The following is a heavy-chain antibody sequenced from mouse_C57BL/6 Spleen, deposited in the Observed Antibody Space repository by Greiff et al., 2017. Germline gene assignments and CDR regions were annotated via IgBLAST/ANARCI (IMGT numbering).Heavy chain of an antibody. CDR2: IRRGGST. D-gene: IGHD2-4*01. Sequence: QVQLKESGPGLVQPSQSLSITCTVSGFSLTSYGVHWVRQSPGKGLEWLGVIRRGGSTDYNAAFMSRLSITKDNSKSQVFFKMNSLQADDTAIYYCAKTGDYDVGDAMDYWGQGTSVTVSS. J-gene: IGHJ4*01. CDR1: GFSLTSYG. CDR3: AKTGDYDVGDAMDY. V-gene: IGHV2-5*01.